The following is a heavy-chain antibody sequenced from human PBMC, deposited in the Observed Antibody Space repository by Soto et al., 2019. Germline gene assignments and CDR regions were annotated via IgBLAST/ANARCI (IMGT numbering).Heavy chain of an antibody. D-gene: IGHD3-22*01. CDR1: GYPLSSHE. J-gene: IGHJ6*02. CDR2: MNPNIGNT. Sequence: GPSVKVSCKASGYPLSSHEFNGVRKVIGQGLEWMGWMNPNIGNTGNAQKFQGRLTMTRITSISTAYMELSSLRSEDTALFFCARVRKVVVINYYYSDMDVWGQGTTVTVSS. CDR3: ARVRKVVVINYYYSDMDV. V-gene: IGHV1-8*01.